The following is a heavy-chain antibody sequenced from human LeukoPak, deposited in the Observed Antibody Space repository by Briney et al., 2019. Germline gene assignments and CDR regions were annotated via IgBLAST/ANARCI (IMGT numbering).Heavy chain of an antibody. J-gene: IGHJ6*02. CDR1: GYTFTSYD. D-gene: IGHD5-18*01. CDR3: ARGRYSYGYYYYGMDV. CDR2: MNPNSGNT. V-gene: IGHV1-8*01. Sequence: ASVKVSCKASGYTFTSYDINWVRQATGQGLEWMGWMNPNSGNTGYAQKFQGRVTMTRNTSISTAYMELSSLRSEDTAVYYCARGRYSYGYYYYGMDVWGQGTTVTVSS.